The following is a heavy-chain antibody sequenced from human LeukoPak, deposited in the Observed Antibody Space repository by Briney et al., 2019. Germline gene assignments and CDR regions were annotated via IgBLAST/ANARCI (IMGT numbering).Heavy chain of an antibody. Sequence: PGGSLRLSCAASGFTFSDYYMSWIRQAPGKGLEWVSYIRSSGDIIHYADSVKGRFTISRDIAKNSVYLQMNRLRDEDTAVYYCVRDPDALDYWGQGTLVTVSS. CDR2: IRSSGDII. CDR1: GFTFSDYY. CDR3: VRDPDALDY. J-gene: IGHJ4*02. V-gene: IGHV3-11*04.